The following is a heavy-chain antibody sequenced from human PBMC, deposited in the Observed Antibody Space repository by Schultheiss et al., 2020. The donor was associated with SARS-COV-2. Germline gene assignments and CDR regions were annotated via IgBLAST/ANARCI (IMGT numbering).Heavy chain of an antibody. V-gene: IGHV4-34*01. J-gene: IGHJ6*03. Sequence: SETLSLTCAVYGGSFSGYYWSWIRQPPGKGLEWIGRIYTSGSTNYNPSLKSRVTISVDTSKNQFSLKLSSVTAADTAVYYCARGPVYSYGYMRSYYYYMDVWGKGTTVTVSS. CDR3: ARGPVYSYGYMRSYYYYMDV. CDR2: IYTSGST. CDR1: GGSFSGYY. D-gene: IGHD5-18*01.